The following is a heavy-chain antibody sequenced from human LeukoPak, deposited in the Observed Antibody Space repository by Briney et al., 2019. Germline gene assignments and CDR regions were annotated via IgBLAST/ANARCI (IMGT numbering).Heavy chain of an antibody. CDR2: TYSGGST. V-gene: IGHV3-66*01. CDR1: GFPVTTKD. D-gene: IGHD1-26*01. CDR3: ARAGDRGSHIDF. Sequence: GGSLRLSCAASGFPVTTKDMTWIRQAPGKGLEWVSVTYSGGSTFFADFVNGRFSISRDQSQNTLYLQMNSLRANDAAVYYCARAGDRGSHIDFWGQGTLVTVSS. J-gene: IGHJ4*02.